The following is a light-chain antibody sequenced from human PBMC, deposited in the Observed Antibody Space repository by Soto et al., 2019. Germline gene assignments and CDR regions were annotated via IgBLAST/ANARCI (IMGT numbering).Light chain of an antibody. J-gene: IGLJ1*01. V-gene: IGLV1-40*01. CDR1: SANIGAGYD. CDR3: RSYGNSLINFV. Sequence: QSVLTQPPSVSGAPGQRVTISCTGSSANIGAGYDVHWYQHLPGTAPKLLVYGNSNRPSGVPDRFSGSRSGTSASLAISGLQAEDEADYYCRSYGNSLINFVFGTGTKVTVL. CDR2: GNS.